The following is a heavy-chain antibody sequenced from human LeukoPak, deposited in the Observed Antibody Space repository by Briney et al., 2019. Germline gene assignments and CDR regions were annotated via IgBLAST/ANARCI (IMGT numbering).Heavy chain of an antibody. J-gene: IGHJ4*02. CDR3: ARDSTTGIDY. D-gene: IGHD1-1*01. Sequence: GGSLRLSCSASGFTFSSYYLHWVRQGPGKGLVWVSRISNDGSSTWYADSVKGRFTISRDNAKNTLYLQMNSLRTEDTAVYYCARDSTTGIDYWGQGTLVTVSS. V-gene: IGHV3-74*01. CDR1: GFTFSSYY. CDR2: ISNDGSST.